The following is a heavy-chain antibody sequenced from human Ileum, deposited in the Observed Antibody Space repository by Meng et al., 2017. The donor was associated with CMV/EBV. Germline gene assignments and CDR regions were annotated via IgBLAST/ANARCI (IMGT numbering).Heavy chain of an antibody. Sequence: GESLKISCAASGFTFSSYAMHWVRQAPGKGLEWVAVISYDGSNKYYADSVKGRFTISRDNSKNTLYLQMNSLRAEDTAVYYCARDPQDYIQYYFDYWGQGTLVTSPQ. CDR2: ISYDGSNK. J-gene: IGHJ4*02. CDR1: GFTFSSYA. V-gene: IGHV3-30*04. CDR3: ARDPQDYIQYYFDY. D-gene: IGHD4-11*01.